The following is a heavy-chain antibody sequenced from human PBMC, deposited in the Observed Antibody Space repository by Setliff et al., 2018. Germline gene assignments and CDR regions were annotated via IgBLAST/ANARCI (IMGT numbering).Heavy chain of an antibody. CDR3: TRDSIYSSGWYASGH. Sequence: GGSLRLSCAASGFTFDDYGMSWVRQAPGKGLEWVAGISWNSGDSGYADSVKGRFTISRDNAKNSLYLQMNSLRAEDTAFYYCTRDSIYSSGWYASGHWGQGTLVTVSS. D-gene: IGHD6-19*01. CDR1: GFTFDDYG. J-gene: IGHJ4*02. CDR2: ISWNSGDS. V-gene: IGHV3-20*04.